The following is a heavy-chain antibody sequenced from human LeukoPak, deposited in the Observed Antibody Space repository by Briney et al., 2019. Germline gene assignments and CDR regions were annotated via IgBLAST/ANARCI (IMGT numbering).Heavy chain of an antibody. CDR1: GFTVSSNY. J-gene: IGHJ4*02. D-gene: IGHD3-10*01. CDR3: ARSILLWFGELLQLRGY. V-gene: IGHV3-53*01. CDR2: IYSGGST. Sequence: GGSLRLSCAASGFTVSSNYMSWVRQAPGKGLEWVSVIYSGGSTYYADSVKGRFTISRDNSKNTLYLQMNSLRAEDTAVYYCARSILLWFGELLQLRGYWGQGTLVTVSS.